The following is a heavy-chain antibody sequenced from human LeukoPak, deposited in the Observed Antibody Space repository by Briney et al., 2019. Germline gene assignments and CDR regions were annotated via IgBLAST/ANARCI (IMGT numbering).Heavy chain of an antibody. CDR3: ARQSPLDCSGGSCYPSPFQYYYGMDV. Sequence: SETLSLTCAVYGGSFSGYYWSWIRQPPGKGLEWIGEINHSGSTNYNPSLKSRVTISVDTSKNQFSLKLSSVTAADTAVYYCARQSPLDCSGGSCYPSPFQYYYGMDVWGKGTTVTVSS. J-gene: IGHJ6*04. D-gene: IGHD2-15*01. CDR2: INHSGST. CDR1: GGSFSGYY. V-gene: IGHV4-34*01.